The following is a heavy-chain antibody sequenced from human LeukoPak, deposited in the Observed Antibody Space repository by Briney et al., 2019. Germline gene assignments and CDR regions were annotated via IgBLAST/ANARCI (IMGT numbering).Heavy chain of an antibody. CDR1: GGSISNYY. Sequence: SETLSLTCTVSGGSISNYYWSWIRQPPGKGPEWIGYIYYSGNTNYNPSLKSRVTISVDTSKNQFSLKLSSVTAADTAVYYCARGARADYWGQGTLVTVSS. V-gene: IGHV4-59*01. CDR2: IYYSGNT. D-gene: IGHD3-16*01. J-gene: IGHJ4*02. CDR3: ARGARADY.